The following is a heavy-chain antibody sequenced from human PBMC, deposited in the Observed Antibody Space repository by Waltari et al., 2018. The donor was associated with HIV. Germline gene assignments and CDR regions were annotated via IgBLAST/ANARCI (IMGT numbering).Heavy chain of an antibody. D-gene: IGHD5-12*01. Sequence: EVQLVQSGAEVKKPGESPKISCKGSGYSFTSYWIGWVRQLPGKGLEWMGIIYPGDSDTRYSPSFQGQVTISADKSISTAYLQWSSLKASDTAMYYCARRGVEMATMGAFDIWGQGTMVTVSS. CDR3: ARRGVEMATMGAFDI. J-gene: IGHJ3*02. V-gene: IGHV5-51*01. CDR2: IYPGDSDT. CDR1: GYSFTSYW.